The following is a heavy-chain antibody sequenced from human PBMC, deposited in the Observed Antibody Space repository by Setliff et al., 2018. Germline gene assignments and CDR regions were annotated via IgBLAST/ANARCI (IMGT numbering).Heavy chain of an antibody. CDR3: AASPGGLDY. Sequence: ASVKVSCKASGYSFTPFGISWVRQAPGQGLEWMGWMNPISGATKYAQRFQARVTMTRDTSLTTAYMDLSRLTSDDTAVYYCAASPGGLDYWGQGTLVTVSS. CDR2: MNPISGAT. J-gene: IGHJ4*02. D-gene: IGHD3-10*01. V-gene: IGHV1-2*02. CDR1: GYSFTPFG.